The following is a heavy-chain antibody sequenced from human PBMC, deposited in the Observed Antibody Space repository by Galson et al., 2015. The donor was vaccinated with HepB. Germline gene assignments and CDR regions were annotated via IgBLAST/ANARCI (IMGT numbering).Heavy chain of an antibody. D-gene: IGHD6-13*01. CDR1: GFTFSNYA. J-gene: IGHJ4*02. V-gene: IGHV3-23*01. CDR2: SGKSGAG. Sequence: SLRLSCAASGFTFSNYAMSWVRQAPGKGLAWVSTSGKSGAGYYADSVKGRFTISRDTFKNTLYLQMNSLRAEDTATYYCAKRVSAAGTAYYFDYWGQGALVTVSS. CDR3: AKRVSAAGTAYYFDY.